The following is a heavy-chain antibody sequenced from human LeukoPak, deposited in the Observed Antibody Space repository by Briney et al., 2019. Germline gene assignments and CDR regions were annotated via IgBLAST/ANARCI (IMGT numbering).Heavy chain of an antibody. Sequence: SETLSLTCAVSGSSIRSDYYWGWIRQPPGKGLEWIGSISHGGSTYYSPSLKSRLTISVDTSKNQFSLNLSSVTAADTAVYYCAGAPYNFWSTYLDYWGQGTLVTVSS. D-gene: IGHD3-3*01. V-gene: IGHV4-38-2*01. CDR1: GSSIRSDYY. J-gene: IGHJ4*02. CDR2: ISHGGST. CDR3: AGAPYNFWSTYLDY.